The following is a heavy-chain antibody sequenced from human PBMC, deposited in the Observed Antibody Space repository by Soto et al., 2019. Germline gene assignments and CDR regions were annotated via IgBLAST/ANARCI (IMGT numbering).Heavy chain of an antibody. J-gene: IGHJ6*02. V-gene: IGHV1-69*02. Sequence: QVQLVQSGAEVKKPGSSVKVSCKASGGTFSSYTISWVRQAPGQGLEWMGRIIPILGIANYAQKFQGRVTITADKSTSTAYMELRSLRSEDTAVYYCARTTTDGRDGYRDPGMDVWGQGTTVTVSS. D-gene: IGHD5-12*01. CDR2: IIPILGIA. CDR3: ARTTTDGRDGYRDPGMDV. CDR1: GGTFSSYT.